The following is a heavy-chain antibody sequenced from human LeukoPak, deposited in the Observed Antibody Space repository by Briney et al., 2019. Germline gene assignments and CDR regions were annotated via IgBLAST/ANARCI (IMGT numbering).Heavy chain of an antibody. J-gene: IGHJ4*02. CDR1: GYTFIHYG. Sequence: ASVKASCKASGYTFIHYGVSWVRQAPGQGLEWMGWINSNGGGTLYAQSLQGRVTLTTDTSTSTLYMELRTLRSDDTAVYYCARSSTGWSVDFWGQGTLVTVSS. CDR3: ARSSTGWSVDF. CDR2: INSNGGGT. V-gene: IGHV1-18*01. D-gene: IGHD6-19*01.